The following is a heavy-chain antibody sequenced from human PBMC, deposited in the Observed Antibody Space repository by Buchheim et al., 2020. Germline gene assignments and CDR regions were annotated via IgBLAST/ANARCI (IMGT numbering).Heavy chain of an antibody. CDR3: ASAPYYDILTGYRYYYYGMDV. D-gene: IGHD3-9*01. Sequence: EVQLVESGGGLVQPGGSLRLSCAASGFTFSSYEMNWVRQAPGKGLEWVSYISSSGSTIYYADSVKGRFTISRDNAKTSLYLQMNSLRAEDTAVYYCASAPYYDILTGYRYYYYGMDVWGQGTT. CDR2: ISSSGSTI. V-gene: IGHV3-48*03. CDR1: GFTFSSYE. J-gene: IGHJ6*02.